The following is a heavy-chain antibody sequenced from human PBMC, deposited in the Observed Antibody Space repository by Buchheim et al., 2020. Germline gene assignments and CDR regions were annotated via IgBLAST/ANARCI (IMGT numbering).Heavy chain of an antibody. V-gene: IGHV4-39*07. J-gene: IGHJ4*02. CDR3: ARTSYSGSYYQDY. CDR2: IYYSGST. D-gene: IGHD1-26*01. CDR1: GGSISSSSYY. Sequence: QLQLQESGPGLVKPSETLSLTCTVSGGSISSSSYYWGWIRQPPGKGLGWIGSIYYSGSTYYNPSLKSRVTISVDTSKNQFSLKLSSVTAADTAVYYCARTSYSGSYYQDYWGQGTL.